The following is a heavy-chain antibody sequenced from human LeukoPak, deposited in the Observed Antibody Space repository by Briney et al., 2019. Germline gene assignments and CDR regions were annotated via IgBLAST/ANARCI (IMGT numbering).Heavy chain of an antibody. Sequence: PGGSLRLSCAASGFTVSSNYMSWVRQAPGKGLEWVSLIYSGGSTYYADSVQGRFTISRDNSKNTLYLQMNSLRAEDTAVYYCARGAIAVAENFDYWDQGTLVTVSS. V-gene: IGHV3-66*01. CDR3: ARGAIAVAENFDY. D-gene: IGHD6-19*01. CDR1: GFTVSSNY. J-gene: IGHJ4*02. CDR2: IYSGGST.